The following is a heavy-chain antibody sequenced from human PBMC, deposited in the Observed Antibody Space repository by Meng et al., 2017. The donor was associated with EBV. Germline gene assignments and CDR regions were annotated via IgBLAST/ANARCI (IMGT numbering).Heavy chain of an antibody. V-gene: IGHV1-3*01. D-gene: IGHD3-3*01. J-gene: IGHJ4*02. CDR2: INAGNGNT. CDR3: ARSGATIFGVVIPTYYFDY. Sequence: VQRVQSGAEVKKPGASVKVSCKASGYTFTSYAMHWVRQAPGQRLEWMGWINAGNGNTKYSQKFQGRVTITRDTSASTAYMELSSLRSEDTAVYYCARSGATIFGVVIPTYYFDYWGQGTLVTVSS. CDR1: GYTFTSYA.